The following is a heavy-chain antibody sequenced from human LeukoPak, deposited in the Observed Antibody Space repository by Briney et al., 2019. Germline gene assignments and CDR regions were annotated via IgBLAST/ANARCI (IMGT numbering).Heavy chain of an antibody. J-gene: IGHJ6*02. V-gene: IGHV3-9*01. Sequence: GGSLRLSCAASGFTFDDYAMHWVRQAPGKSLEWVSGVSWNSGSIGYADSVKGRFTISRDNAKNSLYLQMNSLRAEDTALYYCAKELGYCSSTSCLNYYGMDVWGQGTTVTVSS. CDR1: GFTFDDYA. D-gene: IGHD2-2*01. CDR3: AKELGYCSSTSCLNYYGMDV. CDR2: VSWNSGSI.